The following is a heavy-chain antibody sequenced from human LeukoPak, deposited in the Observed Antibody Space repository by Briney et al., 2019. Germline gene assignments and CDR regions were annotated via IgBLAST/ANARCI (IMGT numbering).Heavy chain of an antibody. CDR3: ARDGAYCSGGSCYSSTSTPD. D-gene: IGHD2-15*01. J-gene: IGHJ4*02. Sequence: SETLSLTCAVSGGSISSSNWWSWVRQPPGQGLEWIGEIYHSGSTNYNPSLKSRVTISVDKSKNQFSLKLSSVTAADTAVYYCARDGAYCSGGSCYSSTSTPDWGQGTLVTVSS. CDR2: IYHSGST. V-gene: IGHV4-4*02. CDR1: GGSISSSNW.